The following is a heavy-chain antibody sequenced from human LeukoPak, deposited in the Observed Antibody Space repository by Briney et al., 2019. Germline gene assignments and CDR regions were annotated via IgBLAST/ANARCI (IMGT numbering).Heavy chain of an antibody. CDR3: VRGDYDIWTGYYNVFDY. V-gene: IGHV7-4-1*02. CDR2: INTNTGNP. J-gene: IGHJ4*02. CDR1: GYTFTSYG. D-gene: IGHD3-9*01. Sequence: ASVKVSCKASGYTFTSYGISWVRQAPGQGLEWMGWINTNTGNPTYAQGFTGRFVFSLDTSVSTAYLQISSLKAEDTAVYYCVRGDYDIWTGYYNVFDYWGQGTLVTVSS.